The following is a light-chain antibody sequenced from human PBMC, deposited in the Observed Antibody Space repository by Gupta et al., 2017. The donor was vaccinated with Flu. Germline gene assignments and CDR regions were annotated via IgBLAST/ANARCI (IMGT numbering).Light chain of an antibody. CDR1: SSNIGSNN. CDR2: GNS. Sequence: VTISCSGSSSNIGSNNVNWYQQVPGTAPKLLIYGNSQRPSGVPDRFSGSKSGTSASLAISGLQSEDEADYYGAAWDDSLNGHYVFGTGTKVTAL. CDR3: AAWDDSLNGHYV. J-gene: IGLJ1*01. V-gene: IGLV1-44*01.